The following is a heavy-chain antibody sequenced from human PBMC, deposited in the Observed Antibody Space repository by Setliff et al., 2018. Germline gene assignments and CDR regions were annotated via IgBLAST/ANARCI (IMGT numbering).Heavy chain of an antibody. CDR2: IKEDGSEK. Sequence: GGSLRLSCAASRFTFSNYWMSWVRQAPGKGLEWVANIKEDGSEKYYVDSVKGRFTISRDDAKNSLYLQMNSLRAEDTAVYYCARDRLSSITMVRGVSDYWGQGTLVTVSS. CDR3: ARDRLSSITMVRGVSDY. D-gene: IGHD3-10*01. CDR1: RFTFSNYW. J-gene: IGHJ4*02. V-gene: IGHV3-7*03.